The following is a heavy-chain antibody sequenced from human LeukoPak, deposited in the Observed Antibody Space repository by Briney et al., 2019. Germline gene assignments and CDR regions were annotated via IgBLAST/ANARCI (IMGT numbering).Heavy chain of an antibody. CDR1: GGTFSDYY. CDR3: GSRRTAMFGVIKGPIDY. V-gene: IGHV4-34*01. Sequence: PSETLSLTCAVYGGTFSDYYWTWIRQPPGKGLEWIGEINHSGSPNNNPSLKSRVSISFDTSKDQFSLKLTSVTAADTAVYYCGSRRTAMFGVIKGPIDYWGQGTLVTVSS. J-gene: IGHJ4*02. CDR2: INHSGSP. D-gene: IGHD3-3*01.